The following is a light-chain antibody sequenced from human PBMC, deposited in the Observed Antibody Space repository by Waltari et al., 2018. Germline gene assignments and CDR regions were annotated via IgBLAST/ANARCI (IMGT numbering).Light chain of an antibody. Sequence: DIQMTQSPSIVSASVGDRVTITCRASQTIETWLAWYQQKPGKVPKRLIYRASTLRREFPSRFSGSGSGTDFTLTISSLQADDFATYYCQQYKTIPASFGLGTKLEIK. CDR3: QQYKTIPAS. CDR1: QTIETW. J-gene: IGKJ1*01. V-gene: IGKV1-5*03. CDR2: RAS.